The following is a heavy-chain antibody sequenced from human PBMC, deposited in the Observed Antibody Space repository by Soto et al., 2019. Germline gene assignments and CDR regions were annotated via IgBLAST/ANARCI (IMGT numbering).Heavy chain of an antibody. Sequence: GGSLRLSCAASGFTLTTYWMHWVRQAPGKRLEWVSRINRDGDSTTYADSVRGRFTISRDSAKNTLYLQMNSLRAEDTAVYYCARDPAPIGWYDYWGQGTLVTVSS. D-gene: IGHD6-19*01. CDR3: ARDPAPIGWYDY. J-gene: IGHJ4*02. CDR2: INRDGDST. CDR1: GFTLTTYW. V-gene: IGHV3-74*01.